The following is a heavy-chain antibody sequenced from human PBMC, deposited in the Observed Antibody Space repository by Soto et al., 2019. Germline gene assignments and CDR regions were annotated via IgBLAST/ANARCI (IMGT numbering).Heavy chain of an antibody. D-gene: IGHD3-22*01. CDR3: ARTSDYDSSGYYYYYGMDV. Sequence: GGSLKISCKGSGYSFTSYWIGWVRQMPGKGLEWMGIIYPGDSDTRYSPSFQGQVAISADKSISTAYLQWSSLKASDTAMYYCARTSDYDSSGYYYYYGMDVWGQGTTVTVSS. V-gene: IGHV5-51*01. J-gene: IGHJ6*02. CDR1: GYSFTSYW. CDR2: IYPGDSDT.